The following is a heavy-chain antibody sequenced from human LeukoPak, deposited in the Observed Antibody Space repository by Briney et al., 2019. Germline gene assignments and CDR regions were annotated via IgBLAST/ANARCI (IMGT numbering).Heavy chain of an antibody. CDR3: ARGDIVSTSYFFDY. D-gene: IGHD5/OR15-5a*01. CDR2: IYTSGST. Sequence: PSETLSLTCTVSGGSISSYYWSWIRQPAGKGLEWIGRIYTSGSTNYNPSLKSRVTMSVDTSKNQFSLKLSSVTAADTAVYYCARGDIVSTSYFFDYWGQGTLVTVSS. CDR1: GGSISSYY. J-gene: IGHJ4*02. V-gene: IGHV4-4*07.